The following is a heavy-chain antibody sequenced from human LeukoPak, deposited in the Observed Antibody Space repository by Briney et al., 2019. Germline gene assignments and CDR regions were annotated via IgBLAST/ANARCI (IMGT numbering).Heavy chain of an antibody. CDR3: ASLTYDSSQGDY. CDR2: IYYSGST. D-gene: IGHD3-22*01. Sequence: PSETLSLTCAVYGGSFSGYYWSWIRQPPGKGLEWIGSIYYSGSTYYNPSLKSRVTISVDTSKNQSSLKLSSVTAADTAVYYCASLTYDSSQGDYWGQGTLVTVSS. J-gene: IGHJ4*02. CDR1: GGSFSGYY. V-gene: IGHV4-34*01.